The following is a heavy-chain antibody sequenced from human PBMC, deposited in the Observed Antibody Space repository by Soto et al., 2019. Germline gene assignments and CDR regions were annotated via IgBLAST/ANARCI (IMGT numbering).Heavy chain of an antibody. V-gene: IGHV5-51*01. CDR2: IYPGDSDT. D-gene: IGHD6-13*01. J-gene: IGHJ3*02. CDR1: GYSFTSYW. Sequence: PGESLKISCKGSGYSFTSYWIGWVRQMPGKGLEWMGIIYPGDSDTRYSPSFQGQVTISADKSISTAYLQWSSLKASDTAMYYCARAEYSSSWYDAFDIWGQGTMVTVSS. CDR3: ARAEYSSSWYDAFDI.